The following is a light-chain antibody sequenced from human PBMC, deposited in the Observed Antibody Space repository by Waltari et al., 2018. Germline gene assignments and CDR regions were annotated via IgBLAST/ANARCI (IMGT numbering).Light chain of an antibody. CDR1: QLGDKS. CDR3: QTWDSSSYV. CDR2: EDT. V-gene: IGLV3-1*01. Sequence: SYELTQPPSVSVSPGQAVSITCPGKQLGDKSVNWYQQKAGQSPVLVIYEDTKRPSGIPGRLSASNSGNTATLTISETQAMDEADYYCQTWDSSSYVFGTGTTVTVL. J-gene: IGLJ1*01.